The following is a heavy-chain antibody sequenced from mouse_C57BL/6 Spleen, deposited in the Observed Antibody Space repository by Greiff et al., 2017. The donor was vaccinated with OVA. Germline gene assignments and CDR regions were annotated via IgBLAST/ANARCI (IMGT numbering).Heavy chain of an antibody. V-gene: IGHV14-2*01. D-gene: IGHD2-3*01. J-gene: IGHJ2*01. CDR1: GFNIKDYY. Sequence: EVKLVESGAELVKPGASVKLSCTASGFNIKDYYMPWVKQRTEQGLEWIGRIDPEDGETKYAPKFQGKATITADTSSNTAYLQLSSLTSEDSAVYYCARAQIYDGYVFDYWGQGTTLTVSS. CDR2: IDPEDGET. CDR3: ARAQIYDGYVFDY.